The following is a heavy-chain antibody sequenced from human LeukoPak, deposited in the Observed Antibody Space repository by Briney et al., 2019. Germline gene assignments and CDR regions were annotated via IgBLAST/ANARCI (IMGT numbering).Heavy chain of an antibody. J-gene: IGHJ4*02. CDR2: IYYSGST. CDR1: GGSVSDYY. V-gene: IGHV4-39*01. CDR3: ARGVDSSSWLKLIDY. Sequence: SETLSLTCTVSGGSVSDYYWGWIRQPPGKGLEWIGSIYYSGSTYYNPSLKSRVTISVDTSKNQFSLKLSSVTAADTAVYYCARGVDSSSWLKLIDYWGQGTLVTVSS. D-gene: IGHD6-13*01.